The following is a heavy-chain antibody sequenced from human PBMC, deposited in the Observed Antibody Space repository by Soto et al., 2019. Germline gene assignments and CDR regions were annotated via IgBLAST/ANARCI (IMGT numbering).Heavy chain of an antibody. D-gene: IGHD6-6*01. CDR2: ISAYNGNT. Sequence: ASVKVSCKASGYTFTSYTISWVRQAPGQGLEWMGWISAYNGNTNYAQELQGRVTMTTDTSTSTAYMELRSLRSDDTAMYYCARGAYSSSSYYFDYWGQGTLVTVSS. V-gene: IGHV1-18*01. J-gene: IGHJ4*02. CDR3: ARGAYSSSSYYFDY. CDR1: GYTFTSYT.